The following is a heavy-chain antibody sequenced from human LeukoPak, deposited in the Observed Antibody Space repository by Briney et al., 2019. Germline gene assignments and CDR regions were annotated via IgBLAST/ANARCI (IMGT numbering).Heavy chain of an antibody. CDR3: AKEYEIFVGAFDI. J-gene: IGHJ3*02. V-gene: IGHV3-33*06. D-gene: IGHD3-9*01. CDR2: LWKDGSNN. CDR1: GFTFRNYG. Sequence: GGSLRLSCVASGFTFRNYGMHWARQAPGKGLEWVAVLWKDGSNNFYADSVKGRFRFSRDNSKDMLYLQMNSLRAEDTAVYYCAKEYEIFVGAFDIWGQGTMVTVSS.